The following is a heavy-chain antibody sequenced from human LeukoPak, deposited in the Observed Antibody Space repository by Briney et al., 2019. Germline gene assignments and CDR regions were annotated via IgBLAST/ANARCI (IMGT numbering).Heavy chain of an antibody. V-gene: IGHV4-59*02. D-gene: IGHD6-19*01. CDR3: ARVSTYSSGWYRNDYWYFDL. CDR1: GGSVTGYY. Sequence: SETLSLTCTVSGGSVTGYYWSWIRQPPGKGLEWIGHIYYSGSTNYNPSLKSRVTISVDTSKNQFSLKLSSVTAADTAVYYCARVSTYSSGWYRNDYWYFDLWGRGTLVTVSS. J-gene: IGHJ2*01. CDR2: IYYSGST.